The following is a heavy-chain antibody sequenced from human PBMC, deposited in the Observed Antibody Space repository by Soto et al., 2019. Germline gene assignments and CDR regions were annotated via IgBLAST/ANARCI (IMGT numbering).Heavy chain of an antibody. J-gene: IGHJ5*02. CDR3: ARGSQSEYSSSNWFDP. Sequence: PSETLSLTGAVYGGSFSGYYWSWMGQPPGKGLEWIGEINHSGSTNYNPSLKSRVTISVDTSKNQFSLKLSSVTAADTAVYYCARGSQSEYSSSNWFDPWGQGTLVTVSS. D-gene: IGHD6-6*01. CDR2: INHSGST. CDR1: GGSFSGYY. V-gene: IGHV4-34*01.